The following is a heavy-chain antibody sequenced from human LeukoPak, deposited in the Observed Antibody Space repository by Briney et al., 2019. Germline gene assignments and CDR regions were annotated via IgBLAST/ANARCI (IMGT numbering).Heavy chain of an antibody. CDR1: GYTFTGYY. J-gene: IGHJ4*01. V-gene: IGHV1-2*02. CDR3: ARDGPWLLEWSNTGFFDY. D-gene: IGHD3-3*01. Sequence: ASVKVSCKASGYTFTGYYMHWVRQAPGQGLEWMGWVNPTSGGTTYAQKFEGRVTMTRDTSISTAYMELSRLTSDDTAVYYCARDGPWLLEWSNTGFFDYWGHGTLVTVSS. CDR2: VNPTSGGT.